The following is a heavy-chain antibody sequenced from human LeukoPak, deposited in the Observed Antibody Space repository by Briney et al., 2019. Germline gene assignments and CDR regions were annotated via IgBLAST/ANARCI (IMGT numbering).Heavy chain of an antibody. D-gene: IGHD1-26*01. CDR3: ARDSSGSLSQLDS. J-gene: IGHJ4*02. V-gene: IGHV3-53*01. CDR2: IYSGGST. Sequence: GGSLRLSCAASGFTVSSNYMSWVRQAPGKGLEWVSVIYSGGSTSYADSVRGRFTISRDNAKNSLYLQMNSLRAEDTAMYYCARDSSGSLSQLDSWGQGTLVTVSS. CDR1: GFTVSSNY.